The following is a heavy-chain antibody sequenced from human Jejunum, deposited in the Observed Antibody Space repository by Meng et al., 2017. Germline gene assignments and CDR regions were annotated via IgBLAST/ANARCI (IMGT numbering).Heavy chain of an antibody. CDR2: LSSSGANT. J-gene: IGHJ3*01. CDR1: GFTFNSYD. CDR3: TKDILMLSSGHDAFDV. V-gene: IGHV3-23*01. D-gene: IGHD3-16*01. Sequence: GGSLRLSCAASGFTFNSYDMSWVRQAPGKGLEWVSTLSSSGANTYYADSARGRFIISRDNSKRTVYLQMNSLRAEDTAIYYCTKDILMLSSGHDAFDVWGQGTVVTVSS.